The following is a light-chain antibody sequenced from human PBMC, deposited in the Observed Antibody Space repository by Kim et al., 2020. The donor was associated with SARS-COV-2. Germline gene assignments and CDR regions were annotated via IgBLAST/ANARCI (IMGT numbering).Light chain of an antibody. J-gene: IGKJ4*01. Sequence: AAVGDRVTSTCRASQNSSSYLNWYQQKPGKAPKLLIYAASSLQSGVPSRFSGSGSGTDFTLTISSLQPEDFATYYCQQSYSTPPTFGGGTKVDIK. CDR3: QQSYSTPPT. CDR1: QNSSSY. V-gene: IGKV1-39*01. CDR2: AAS.